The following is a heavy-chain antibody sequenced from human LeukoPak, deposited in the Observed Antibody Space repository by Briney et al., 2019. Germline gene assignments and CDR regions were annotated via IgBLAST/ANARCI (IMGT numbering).Heavy chain of an antibody. V-gene: IGHV3-11*04. CDR3: AREDCSGGSCYIDP. CDR2: ISSSSSTI. Sequence: GGSLRLSCAASGFTFSDYYMSWIRQAPGKGLEWVSYISSSSSTIYYADSVKGRFTISRDNAKNSLYLQMNSLRAEDTAVYYCAREDCSGGSCYIDPWGQGTLVTVSS. J-gene: IGHJ5*02. CDR1: GFTFSDYY. D-gene: IGHD2-15*01.